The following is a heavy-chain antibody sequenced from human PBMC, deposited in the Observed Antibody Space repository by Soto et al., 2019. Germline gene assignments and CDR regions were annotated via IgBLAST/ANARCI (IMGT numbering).Heavy chain of an antibody. D-gene: IGHD6-13*01. CDR2: IDSSGTT. J-gene: IGHJ5*01. CDR3: ARRTNTAGGWFDS. Sequence: SETLSLTCTVSGGSISSSSYHWGWIRQPPGKGLEWIGSIDSSGTTFYNSSLNSRVTISADTSKNQFSLKLSSVTAADTALYYCARRTNTAGGWFDSWGQGALVTVSS. CDR1: GGSISSSSYH. V-gene: IGHV4-39*01.